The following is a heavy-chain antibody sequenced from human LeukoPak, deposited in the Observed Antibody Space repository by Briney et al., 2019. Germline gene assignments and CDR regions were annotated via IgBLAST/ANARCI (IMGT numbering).Heavy chain of an antibody. Sequence: ASXXVSCKASGGTFSSYAISWVRQAPGQGLEWMGGIIPIFGTANYAQKFQGRVTITADESTSTAYMELSSLRSEDTAVYYCARDPTSAVDTAMYWDNWFDPWGQGTLVTVSS. CDR1: GGTFSSYA. CDR3: ARDPTSAVDTAMYWDNWFDP. V-gene: IGHV1-69*01. D-gene: IGHD5-18*01. CDR2: IIPIFGTA. J-gene: IGHJ5*02.